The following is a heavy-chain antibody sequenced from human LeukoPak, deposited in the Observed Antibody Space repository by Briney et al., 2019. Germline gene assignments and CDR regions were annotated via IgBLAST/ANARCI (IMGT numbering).Heavy chain of an antibody. Sequence: ASVKVSCKASCYTFTRNGITWVRQPPGQGLEWMGWISANNDNTKYAQKLQGRVTMTTETSTNTAYMQLRSLTSDDTAVYYCAGDGARYCSGSICYSDNWGQGTLVTVSS. J-gene: IGHJ4*02. D-gene: IGHD2-15*01. V-gene: IGHV1-18*01. CDR2: ISANNDNT. CDR3: AGDGARYCSGSICYSDN. CDR1: CYTFTRNG.